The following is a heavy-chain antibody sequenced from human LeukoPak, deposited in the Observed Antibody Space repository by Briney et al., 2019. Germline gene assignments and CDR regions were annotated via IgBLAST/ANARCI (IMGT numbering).Heavy chain of an antibody. Sequence: PGGSLRLSCGASGFTFSSYWMNWVRQAPGKGLEWVSGMNWNVGSTVYADSVKGRFTISRDNAKNSLYLKMNSLRAEDTALYYCARDRGYCSGGSCYSVSKYMDVWGQGTPVTVSS. CDR1: GFTFSSYW. CDR3: ARDRGYCSGGSCYSVSKYMDV. J-gene: IGHJ6*03. D-gene: IGHD2-15*01. V-gene: IGHV3-20*04. CDR2: MNWNVGST.